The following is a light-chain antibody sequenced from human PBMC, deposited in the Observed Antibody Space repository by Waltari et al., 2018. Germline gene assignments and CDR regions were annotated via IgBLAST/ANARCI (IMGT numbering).Light chain of an antibody. CDR3: QQYYSNPWT. J-gene: IGKJ1*01. Sequence: DIVMTQSPGSLAVSLGERATINCRSSRSIFYSSRYKDYLAWYQQRPGQPPRLIISWATTRESGVPDRFIGSGSETDFTLTITSLQAEDVAVYYCQQYYSNPWTFGQGTKVQI. V-gene: IGKV4-1*01. CDR1: RSIFYSSRYKDY. CDR2: WAT.